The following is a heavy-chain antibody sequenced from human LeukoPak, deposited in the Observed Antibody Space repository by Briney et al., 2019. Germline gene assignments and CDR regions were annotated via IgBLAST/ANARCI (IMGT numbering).Heavy chain of an antibody. D-gene: IGHD6-6*01. J-gene: IGHJ4*02. Sequence: PGGSLRLSCAASGFTFSNAWMSWVRQAPGKGLEWVAVISYDGSNKYYADSVKGRFTISRDNSKNTLYLQMNSLRAEDTAVYYCAKDRSSSSYFDYWGQGTLVTVSS. CDR2: ISYDGSNK. CDR1: GFTFSNAW. CDR3: AKDRSSSSYFDY. V-gene: IGHV3-30*18.